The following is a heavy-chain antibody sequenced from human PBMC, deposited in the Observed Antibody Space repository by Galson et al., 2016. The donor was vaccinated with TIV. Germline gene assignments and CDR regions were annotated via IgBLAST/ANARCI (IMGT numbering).Heavy chain of an antibody. V-gene: IGHV1-2*02. CDR1: GGTLNSYT. J-gene: IGHJ4*02. Sequence: SVKVSCKASGGTLNSYTISWVRLAPGQGLEWMVWINPNSGDTNYAQKFQGRVTMTRDTSISTAYMELSRLRSDDTAMYYCARDLSPETTTPFDYWGQGTLVTVSS. CDR2: INPNSGDT. CDR3: ARDLSPETTTPFDY. D-gene: IGHD4-17*01.